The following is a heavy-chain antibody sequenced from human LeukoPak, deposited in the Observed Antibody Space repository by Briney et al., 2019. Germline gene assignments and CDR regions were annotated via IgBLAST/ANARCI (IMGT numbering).Heavy chain of an antibody. J-gene: IGHJ4*02. V-gene: IGHV3-30*02. CDR2: IRYDGSNK. CDR1: GFTFSSYG. D-gene: IGHD6-13*01. CDR3: AKIDGSSSWYGVDY. Sequence: GGSLRLSCAASGFTFSSYGMHWVRQAPGKGLEWVAFIRYDGSNKYYADSVKGRFTISSDNSKNTLYLQMNSLRAEDTAVYYCAKIDGSSSWYGVDYWGQGTLVTVSS.